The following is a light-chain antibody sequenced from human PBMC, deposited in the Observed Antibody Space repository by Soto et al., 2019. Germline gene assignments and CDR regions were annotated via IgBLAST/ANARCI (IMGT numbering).Light chain of an antibody. V-gene: IGLV3-1*01. CDR1: QLGDKF. Sequence: SYELTQPPSVSVSPGQTASITCSGDQLGDKFVFWYQQRPGQSPGLVMYEDTKRPSGIPERFAGSNSGNTAALTISTTQAFDEADYYCQAWDSSTYVFGTGTQLTVL. J-gene: IGLJ1*01. CDR2: EDT. CDR3: QAWDSSTYV.